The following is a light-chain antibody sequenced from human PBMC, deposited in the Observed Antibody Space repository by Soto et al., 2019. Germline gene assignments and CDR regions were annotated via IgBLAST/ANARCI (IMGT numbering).Light chain of an antibody. CDR2: DVS. J-gene: IGLJ1*01. V-gene: IGLV2-14*01. Sequence: QSALTQPASVSGSPGQSITISCTGTSSDVGGYNYVSWYQQQPGKAPKLMIYDVSNRPSGVSNRFSGSKSGNTASLTISGFQAEDDADYYCSSYTGSSTYYVFGTGTKLTVL. CDR3: SSYTGSSTYYV. CDR1: SSDVGGYNY.